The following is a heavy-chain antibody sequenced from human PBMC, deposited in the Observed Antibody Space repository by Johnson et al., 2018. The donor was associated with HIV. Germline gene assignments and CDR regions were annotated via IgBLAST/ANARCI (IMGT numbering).Heavy chain of an antibody. Sequence: VQLVESGGAVVRPGGSLRLSCAASGFTFGSYTMHWVRQAPGKGLEWVSLIRWDGGRTYYADSVKGRLPISRANSKNSLYLQMNSLRTKDTALYYCAKDYTAMVSSDAFDIWGQGTMVTVSS. D-gene: IGHD5-18*01. CDR2: IRWDGGRT. J-gene: IGHJ3*02. V-gene: IGHV3-43*01. CDR1: GFTFGSYT. CDR3: AKDYTAMVSSDAFDI.